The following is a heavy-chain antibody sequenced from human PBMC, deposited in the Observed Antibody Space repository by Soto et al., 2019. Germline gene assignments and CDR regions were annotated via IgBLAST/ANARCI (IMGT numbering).Heavy chain of an antibody. D-gene: IGHD6-13*01. V-gene: IGHV3-23*01. CDR3: AIAKLVRTKYVDY. CDR1: GFTFSSYA. J-gene: IGHJ4*02. CDR2: ISGSGGST. Sequence: EVQLLESGGGLVQPGGSLRLSCAASGFTFSSYAMSWVRQAPGKGLEWVSAISGSGGSTYYADSVKGRFTISRDNSKNTLYLQMSSLRADDTAVYYCAIAKLVRTKYVDYWGQGTLVTVSS.